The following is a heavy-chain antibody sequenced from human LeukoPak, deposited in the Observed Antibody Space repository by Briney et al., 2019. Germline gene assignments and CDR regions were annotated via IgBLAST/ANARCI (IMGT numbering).Heavy chain of an antibody. Sequence: PSETLPLTCTVSGGSISSSSYYWGWIRQPPGKGLEWIGSIYYSGSTYYNPSLKSRVTISVDTSKNQFSLKLSSVTAADTAVYYCARANYYDIFDYWGQGTLVTVSS. V-gene: IGHV4-39*01. J-gene: IGHJ4*01. CDR3: ARANYYDIFDY. D-gene: IGHD3-22*01. CDR2: IYYSGST. CDR1: GGSISSSSYY.